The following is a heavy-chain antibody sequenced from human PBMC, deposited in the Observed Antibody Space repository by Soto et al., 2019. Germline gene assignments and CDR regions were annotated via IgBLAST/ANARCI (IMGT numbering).Heavy chain of an antibody. J-gene: IGHJ6*02. CDR1: GYSFTSYW. V-gene: IGHV5-10-1*01. CDR2: IDPSYSYT. D-gene: IGHD6-13*01. Sequence: GESLKISCKGSGYSFTSYWISWVRQMPGKGLEWMGRIDPSYSYTNYSPSFQGHVTISADKSISTAYRQWSSLKASDTAMSYCARSSGDSSSWYGTFYYYYGMDVWGQGTTVTVSS. CDR3: ARSSGDSSSWYGTFYYYYGMDV.